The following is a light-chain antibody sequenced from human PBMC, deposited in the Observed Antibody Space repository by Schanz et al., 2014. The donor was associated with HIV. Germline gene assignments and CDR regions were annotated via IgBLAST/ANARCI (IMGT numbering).Light chain of an antibody. Sequence: SVLTQPASVSGSAGQSITISCTGTSGDVGPYDYLSWYQQHPGQAPKLLIYDVTDRPSGVSNRFSGSKSGNTASLTISGLQAEDEADYYCSSYTTSGSLVFGGGTKLTVL. CDR1: SGDVGPYDY. J-gene: IGLJ3*02. V-gene: IGLV2-14*03. CDR3: SSYTTSGSLV. CDR2: DVT.